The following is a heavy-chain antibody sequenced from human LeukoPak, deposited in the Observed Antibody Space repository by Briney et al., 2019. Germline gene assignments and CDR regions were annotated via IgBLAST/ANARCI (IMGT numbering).Heavy chain of an antibody. D-gene: IGHD3-22*01. Sequence: GGSLRLSCAASGFTFSSYAMSWVRQAPGKGLEWVSAISGSGGSTYYADSVKGRFTISRDNSKNTLYLQMNSLSAEDTAVYYCAKGSPLYHDSSGYYFSPFDYWGQGTLVTVSS. CDR1: GFTFSSYA. CDR3: AKGSPLYHDSSGYYFSPFDY. CDR2: ISGSGGST. V-gene: IGHV3-23*01. J-gene: IGHJ4*02.